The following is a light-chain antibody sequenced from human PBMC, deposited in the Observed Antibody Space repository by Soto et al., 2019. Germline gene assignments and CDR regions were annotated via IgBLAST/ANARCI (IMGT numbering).Light chain of an antibody. J-gene: IGLJ2*01. CDR2: EGT. V-gene: IGLV2-23*01. Sequence: QSALTQPASVSGSPGQSITISCTGTSSDVGSYNLVSWYQQHPGKAPKLMIYEGTNRPSGVSNRFSGSNSGNTASLTISGLQAEDEAHYYCSPNAGRVVFGGGTKLTVL. CDR3: SPNAGRVV. CDR1: SSDVGSYNL.